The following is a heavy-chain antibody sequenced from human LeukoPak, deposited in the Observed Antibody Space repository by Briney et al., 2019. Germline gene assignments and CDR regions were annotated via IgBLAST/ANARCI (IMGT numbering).Heavy chain of an antibody. CDR3: AKDHMSSTSCTIFDY. CDR1: GFTFSSYA. CDR2: ISGSGGST. J-gene: IGHJ4*02. D-gene: IGHD2-2*01. Sequence: GGSLRLSCAASGFTFSSYAMSWVRQAPGKGLEWVSAISGSGGSTYYADSVKGRFTISRDNSKNTLYLQMNSLRAEDTAVYYCAKDHMSSTSCTIFDYWGQGTLVTVSS. V-gene: IGHV3-23*01.